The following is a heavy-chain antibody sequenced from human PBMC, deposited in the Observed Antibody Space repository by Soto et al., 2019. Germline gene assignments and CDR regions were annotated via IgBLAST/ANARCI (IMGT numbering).Heavy chain of an antibody. J-gene: IGHJ4*02. CDR1: GFTFSSYG. V-gene: IGHV3-30*18. D-gene: IGHD3-22*01. Sequence: LRLSCAASGFTFSSYGMHWVRQAPGKGLDWVAAISYDGSNQYYADSVKGRFTISRDDSKNTLYLQVNSLRPEDTAVYYCAKLMYSFDSSGFSIDYWGQGTLVTVSS. CDR3: AKLMYSFDSSGFSIDY. CDR2: ISYDGSNQ.